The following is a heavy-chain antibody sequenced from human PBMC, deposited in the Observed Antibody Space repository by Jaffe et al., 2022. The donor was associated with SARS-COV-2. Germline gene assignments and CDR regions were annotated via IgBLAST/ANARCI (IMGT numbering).Heavy chain of an antibody. D-gene: IGHD3-10*01. CDR3: TRLIWGLTRVRGITPGDY. CDR2: IYPGDSDT. Sequence: EVQLVQSGAEVKKPGESLKISCKGSGYIFTSDWIGWVRQMPGKGLEWMGIIYPGDSDTKYSPSFQGQVTISADKSISTVYLQWSSLKASDTAMYYCTRLIWGLTRVRGITPGDYWGQGTLVTVSS. V-gene: IGHV5-51*01. J-gene: IGHJ4*02. CDR1: GYIFTSDW.